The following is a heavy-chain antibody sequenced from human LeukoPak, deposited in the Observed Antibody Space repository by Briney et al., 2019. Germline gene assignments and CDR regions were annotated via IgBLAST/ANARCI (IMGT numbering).Heavy chain of an antibody. Sequence: SETLSLTCTVSGGPINNYYWNWIRQPPGKGLEWIGYIHFSGSSRYNPSLKSRVTMSLYTSKNELSLNLSSATAADTAVYYCASRSAVTVSGFDYWGQGTLVTVSS. D-gene: IGHD3-10*01. CDR2: IHFSGSS. CDR3: ASRSAVTVSGFDY. J-gene: IGHJ4*02. V-gene: IGHV4-59*08. CDR1: GGPINNYY.